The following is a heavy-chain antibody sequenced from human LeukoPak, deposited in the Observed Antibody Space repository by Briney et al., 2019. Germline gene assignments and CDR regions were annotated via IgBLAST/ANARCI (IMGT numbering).Heavy chain of an antibody. CDR2: IKQDGSER. D-gene: IGHD3-22*01. J-gene: IGHJ4*02. CDR1: GFISSSYW. CDR3: ARAGMIGTPYPDY. Sequence: PGGSLRLSCAASGFISSSYWMSWVRQAPGKGLEWVANIKQDGSERYYGDSVKGRFTISRDNAKNSLYLRMNSLRAEDTALYYCARAGMIGTPYPDYWGQGTLVTVSS. V-gene: IGHV3-7*03.